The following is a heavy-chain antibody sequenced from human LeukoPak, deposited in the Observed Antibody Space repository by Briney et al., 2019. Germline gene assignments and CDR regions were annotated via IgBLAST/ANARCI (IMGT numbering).Heavy chain of an antibody. CDR1: GYSISSGYY. Sequence: SETLSLTCAVSGYSISSGYYWGWFRQPPGKGPEWIGCIYHSGTTYYNPSLKSRVTISVDTSKNQFSLMISSVTAADTAVYYCARQGGSNSPYYYYYMDVWGKGTTVTASS. CDR2: IYHSGTT. CDR3: ARQGGSNSPYYYYYMDV. V-gene: IGHV4-38-2*01. D-gene: IGHD6-13*01. J-gene: IGHJ6*03.